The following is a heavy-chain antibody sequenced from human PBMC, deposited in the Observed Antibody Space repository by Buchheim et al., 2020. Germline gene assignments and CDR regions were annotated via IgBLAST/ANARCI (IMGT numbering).Heavy chain of an antibody. D-gene: IGHD3-3*01. J-gene: IGHJ6*02. CDR1: GYTLTELS. CDR3: ATAWTARTILGYGMDV. CDR2: FDPEDGET. Sequence: QVQLVQSGAEVKKPGASVKVSCKVSGYTLTELSMHWVRQAPGKGLEWMGGFDPEDGETIYAQKFQGRVTMPEDTTTATSHMELSSLRSEDTAVYYCATAWTARTILGYGMDVWGQGTT. V-gene: IGHV1-24*01.